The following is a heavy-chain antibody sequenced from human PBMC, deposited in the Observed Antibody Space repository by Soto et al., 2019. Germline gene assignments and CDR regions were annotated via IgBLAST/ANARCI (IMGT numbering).Heavy chain of an antibody. CDR1: GGTFSTYS. CDR2: IIPMLGVR. CDR3: TIGSWSGEVFDI. V-gene: IGHV1-69*02. J-gene: IGHJ3*02. Sequence: QAQLVQSGAEVKKPGSSVKVSCKDSGGTFSTYSMFWVRQAPGQGLEWMGRIIPMLGVRNYAQRFQDRVTIIADKSTATVHMELCSLRSEDTALYYCTIGSWSGEVFDIWGQGTMVTVSS. D-gene: IGHD2-21*01.